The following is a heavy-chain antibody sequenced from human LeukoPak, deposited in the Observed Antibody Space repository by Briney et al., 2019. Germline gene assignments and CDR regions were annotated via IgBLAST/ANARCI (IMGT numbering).Heavy chain of an antibody. Sequence: SQTLSLTCTVSGVSISSGSYYWNWIRQPAGKGLEWIGRIYTSGSTNYNPSLKSRVTISVDTSKNQFSLKLSSVTAADTAVYYCARDALGITAAGVYWGQGTLVTVSS. V-gene: IGHV4-61*02. CDR3: ARDALGITAAGVY. CDR1: GVSISSGSYY. CDR2: IYTSGST. D-gene: IGHD6-13*01. J-gene: IGHJ4*02.